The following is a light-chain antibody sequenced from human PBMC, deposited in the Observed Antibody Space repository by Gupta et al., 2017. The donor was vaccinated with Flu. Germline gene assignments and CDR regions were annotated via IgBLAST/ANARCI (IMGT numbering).Light chain of an antibody. CDR1: ESVDTY. V-gene: IGKV3-11*01. J-gene: IGKJ2*01. CDR2: DAS. CDR3: QQRSNWPRT. Sequence: PATLSMSPGERATLSCRASESVDTYLGWYQLKPVQAPRLVIYDASKRATGIPVRFSGSGSGTDFTLTISGLESEDFAVYYCQQRSNWPRTFGQGTKLEIK.